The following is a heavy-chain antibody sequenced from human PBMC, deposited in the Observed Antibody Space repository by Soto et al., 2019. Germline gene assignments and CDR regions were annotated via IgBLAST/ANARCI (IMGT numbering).Heavy chain of an antibody. Sequence: QVQLVQSGAEVKKPGASVKVSCKASGYTFTSYGISWVRQAPGQGLEWMGWISAYNGNTNYAQKLQGRVTMTTDTSTSTAYMERRSLRSDDTAVYYCARDGGRDFWSGSRGGYYYYGMDVWGQGTTVTVSS. CDR3: ARDGGRDFWSGSRGGYYYYGMDV. D-gene: IGHD3-3*01. CDR2: ISAYNGNT. CDR1: GYTFTSYG. V-gene: IGHV1-18*01. J-gene: IGHJ6*01.